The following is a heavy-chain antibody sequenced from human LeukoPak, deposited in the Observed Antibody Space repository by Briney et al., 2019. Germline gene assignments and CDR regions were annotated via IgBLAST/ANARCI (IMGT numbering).Heavy chain of an antibody. D-gene: IGHD4-11*01. J-gene: IGHJ6*01. CDR1: GGTFSSYA. CDR2: IIPILGIA. V-gene: IGHV1-69*04. CDR3: ARATVTTRAYYYYYGMDV. Sequence: WASVKVSCKASGGTFSSYAISWVRQAPGQGLEWMGRIIPILGIAKYAQKFQGRVTITADKSTSTAYMELSSLRSEDTAVYYCARATVTTRAYYYYYGMDVWGQGTTVTVSS.